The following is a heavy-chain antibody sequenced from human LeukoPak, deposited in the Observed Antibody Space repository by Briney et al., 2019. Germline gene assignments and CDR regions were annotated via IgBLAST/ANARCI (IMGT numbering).Heavy chain of an antibody. Sequence: GASLRLSCAASGFTFSSYGMHWVRQAPGKGLEWVAVISYDGSNKYYADSVKGRFTISRDNSKNTLYLQMNSLRAEDTAVYYCARDGYDSSGYYYEYWGQGTLVTVSS. V-gene: IGHV3-30*03. CDR2: ISYDGSNK. CDR1: GFTFSSYG. D-gene: IGHD3-22*01. J-gene: IGHJ4*02. CDR3: ARDGYDSSGYYYEY.